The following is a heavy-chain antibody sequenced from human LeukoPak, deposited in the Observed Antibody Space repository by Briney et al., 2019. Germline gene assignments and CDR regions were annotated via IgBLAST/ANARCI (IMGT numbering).Heavy chain of an antibody. D-gene: IGHD1-7*01. Sequence: SVKVSCNASGGTFNSYAISWVRQAPGQGLEWMGRIIPILGIANYAQKFQGRVTITADKSTSTAYMELSSLRSEDTAVYYCATAGITGTTRGLNYWGQGTLVTVSS. CDR2: IIPILGIA. CDR1: GGTFNSYA. CDR3: ATAGITGTTRGLNY. V-gene: IGHV1-69*04. J-gene: IGHJ4*02.